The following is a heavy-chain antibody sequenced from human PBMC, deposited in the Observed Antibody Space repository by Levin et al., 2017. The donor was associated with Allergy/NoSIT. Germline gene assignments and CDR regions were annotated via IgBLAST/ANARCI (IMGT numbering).Heavy chain of an antibody. V-gene: IGHV4-30-4*01. CDR1: GDAISSGDNY. Sequence: SQTLSLTCTVSGDAISSGDNYWGWIRQTPGQGLEWIAYIYYSDIAYYNPSLESRATISVDTSNNRISLTLTSVTAADTAVYFCARDVVTLTTNYFDHWGPGVLVTVSS. CDR3: ARDVVTLTTNYFDH. D-gene: IGHD2-15*01. CDR2: IYYSDIA. J-gene: IGHJ4*02.